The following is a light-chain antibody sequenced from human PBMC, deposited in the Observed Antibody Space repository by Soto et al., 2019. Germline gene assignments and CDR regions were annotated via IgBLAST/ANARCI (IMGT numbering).Light chain of an antibody. J-gene: IGKJ1*01. CDR2: KAS. V-gene: IGKV1-5*03. CDR3: QQRSNWPGT. Sequence: DIQMTQSPSTLSGSVGDRVTITCRASQRMSSWLAWYQQKPGKAPKLLIYKASTLKSGVPSRFSGSGSGTDFTLTISSLEPEDFAVYYCQQRSNWPGTFGQGTKVDIK. CDR1: QRMSSW.